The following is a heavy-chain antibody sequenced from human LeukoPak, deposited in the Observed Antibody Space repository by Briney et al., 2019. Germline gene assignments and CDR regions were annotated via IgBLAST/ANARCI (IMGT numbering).Heavy chain of an antibody. D-gene: IGHD3-22*01. CDR2: ISYDGSNK. CDR3: ARDPSPEVVVISWFDP. V-gene: IGHV3-30-3*01. CDR1: GFTFSSYA. J-gene: IGHJ5*02. Sequence: GRSLRLSCAASGFTFSSYAMRWVRQAPGKGLEWVAVISYDGSNKYYADSVKGRFTISRDNSKNTLYLQMNSLRAEDTAVYYCARDPSPEVVVISWFDPWGQGTLVTVSS.